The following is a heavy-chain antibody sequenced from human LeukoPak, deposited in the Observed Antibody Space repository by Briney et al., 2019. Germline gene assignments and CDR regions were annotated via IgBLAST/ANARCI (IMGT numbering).Heavy chain of an antibody. CDR2: VIRDGSFT. V-gene: IGHV3-74*01. Sequence: GGSLRLSCAASGFTFRSYWMHWVRQAPGKGLEWVSRVIRDGSFTNYADSVKGRFTISRDNAKNTLYLQMSSLRAEDTAVYFCVRDGDDSNFDYWGQGSLVTVSS. D-gene: IGHD5-24*01. CDR1: GFTFRSYW. J-gene: IGHJ4*02. CDR3: VRDGDDSNFDY.